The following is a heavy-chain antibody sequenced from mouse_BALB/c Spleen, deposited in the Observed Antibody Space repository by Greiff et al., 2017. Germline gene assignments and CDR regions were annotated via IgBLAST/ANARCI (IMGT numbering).Heavy chain of an antibody. V-gene: IGHV5-4*02. J-gene: IGHJ3*01. CDR1: GFTFSDYY. Sequence: EVQLVESGGGLVKPGGSLKLSCAASGFTFSDYYMYWVRQTPEKRLEWVATISDGGSYTYYPDSVKGRFTISRDNAKNNLYLQMSSLKSEDTAMYYCASYGNSWFAYWGQGTLVTVSA. CDR2: ISDGGSYT. D-gene: IGHD2-1*01. CDR3: ASYGNSWFAY.